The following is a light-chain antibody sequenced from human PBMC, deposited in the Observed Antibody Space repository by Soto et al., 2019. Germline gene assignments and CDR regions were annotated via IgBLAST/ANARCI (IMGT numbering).Light chain of an antibody. V-gene: IGLV1-44*01. CDR2: NNY. Sequence: QSVLTQPPSASGTPGQRVTIACAGSSSNIGRNTVNWYHQLPGAAPKLLIYNNYQRPSGVPDRFSGSKSGTSASLAISGLQSEDEADHYCAAWDDSLNGHVVFGGGTKLTVL. CDR3: AAWDDSLNGHVV. J-gene: IGLJ2*01. CDR1: SSNIGRNT.